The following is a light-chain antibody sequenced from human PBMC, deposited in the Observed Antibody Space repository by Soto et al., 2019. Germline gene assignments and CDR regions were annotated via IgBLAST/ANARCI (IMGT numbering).Light chain of an antibody. J-gene: IGLJ3*02. CDR1: RSNIGNNA. CDR2: NNN. V-gene: IGLV1-44*01. Sequence: QSVLTQPPSASGTPGQRVTISCSGSRSNIGNNAVTWYQQFPGTAPKLLIYNNNQRPSGVPDRFSGSKSGTSASLAISGLQSEDEADYYCATWDDSLNARGVFVGGTKLTVL. CDR3: ATWDDSLNARGV.